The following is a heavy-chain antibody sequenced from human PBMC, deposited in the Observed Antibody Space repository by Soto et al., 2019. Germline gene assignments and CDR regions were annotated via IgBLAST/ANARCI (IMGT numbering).Heavy chain of an antibody. J-gene: IGHJ5*02. Sequence: GASVKVSCKASGYTLTSYYMHWVRQAPGQGLEWMGIINPSGGSTSYAQKFQGRVTMTRDTSTSTVYMELSSLRSEDTAVYYCAREYYSPYYYDSSGYYHESWFDPWGQGTLVTVSS. V-gene: IGHV1-46*01. D-gene: IGHD3-22*01. CDR2: INPSGGST. CDR1: GYTLTSYY. CDR3: AREYYSPYYYDSSGYYHESWFDP.